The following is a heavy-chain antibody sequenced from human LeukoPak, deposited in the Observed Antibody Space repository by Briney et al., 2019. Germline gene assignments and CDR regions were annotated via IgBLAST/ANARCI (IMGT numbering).Heavy chain of an antibody. V-gene: IGHV3-20*04. CDR1: GFTFDDYG. CDR3: ARDLLEGSDY. J-gene: IGHJ4*02. Sequence: GGSLRLSCAASGFTFDDYGMSWVRQPPGKGLEWVSGINWNGGSTGYADSVKGRFSISRDNAKNSLYLQMNSLRAEDTAVYYCARDLLEGSDYWGQGTLVTVSS. D-gene: IGHD3-3*01. CDR2: INWNGGST.